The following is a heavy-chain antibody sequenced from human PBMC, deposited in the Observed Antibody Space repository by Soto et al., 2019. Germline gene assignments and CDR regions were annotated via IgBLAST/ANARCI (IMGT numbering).Heavy chain of an antibody. Sequence: GGSLRLSCTASGFTFGDYAMSWFRQAPGKGLEWVGFIRSKAYGGTTEYAASVKGRFTISRDDSKSIAHLQMNSLKTEDTAVYYCTRLTTVTTCDYWGQGTLVTVSS. CDR3: TRLTTVTTCDY. D-gene: IGHD4-17*01. J-gene: IGHJ4*02. CDR1: GFTFGDYA. V-gene: IGHV3-49*03. CDR2: IRSKAYGGTT.